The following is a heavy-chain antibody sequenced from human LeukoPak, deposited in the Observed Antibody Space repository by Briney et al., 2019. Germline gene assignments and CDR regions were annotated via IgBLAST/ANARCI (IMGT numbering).Heavy chain of an antibody. CDR1: GFTFSTYG. V-gene: IGHV3-30*18. D-gene: IGHD2-2*01. Sequence: PGRSLRLSCAASGFTFSTYGMHWARQAPGKGLEWVAVISYDGSNKYYADSVKGRFTISRDNSKNTLYLQMNSLRAEDTAVYYCAKDEGQRKGGAFDYWGQGTLVTVSS. J-gene: IGHJ4*02. CDR2: ISYDGSNK. CDR3: AKDEGQRKGGAFDY.